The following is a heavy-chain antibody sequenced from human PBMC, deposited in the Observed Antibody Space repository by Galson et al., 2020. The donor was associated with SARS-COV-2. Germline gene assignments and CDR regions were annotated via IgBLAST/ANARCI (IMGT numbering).Heavy chain of an antibody. D-gene: IGHD7-27*01. J-gene: IGHJ4*02. Sequence: GESLKISCAASGFTFDDYSMHWVRQAPGKGLEWVSLISWDGGSTYYADSVKGRFTISRDNSKNSLYLQMNSLRIEDTALYYCAKTHLGRLAVIAYFDYWGQGTLVTVSP. CDR2: ISWDGGST. V-gene: IGHV3-43*01. CDR1: GFTFDDYS. CDR3: AKTHLGRLAVIAYFDY.